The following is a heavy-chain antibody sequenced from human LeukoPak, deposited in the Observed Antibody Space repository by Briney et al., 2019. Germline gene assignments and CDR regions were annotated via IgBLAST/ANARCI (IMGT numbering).Heavy chain of an antibody. CDR2: IYYSGST. Sequence: PSETLSLTCTVYGGSISSSSYYWGWIRQPPGKGLEWIGSIYYSGSTYYNPSLKSRVTISVDTSKNQFSLKLSSVTAADTAVYYCARQWLAGPAIDYWGQGTLVTVSS. J-gene: IGHJ4*02. D-gene: IGHD6-19*01. CDR3: ARQWLAGPAIDY. V-gene: IGHV4-39*01. CDR1: GGSISSSSYY.